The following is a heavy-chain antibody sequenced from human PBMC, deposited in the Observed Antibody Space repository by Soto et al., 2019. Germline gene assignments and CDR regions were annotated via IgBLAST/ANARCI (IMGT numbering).Heavy chain of an antibody. CDR2: SSPRGDTI. CDR3: AKGPHTNVGWPYYFES. J-gene: IGHJ4*02. D-gene: IGHD6-19*01. Sequence: SLRLSCVAPGFSLANYPMNWVRQTPGKGLEWISYSSPRGDTIYYADSVEGRFTISRDNARNSLSLHMSSLRDEDSALYYCAKGPHTNVGWPYYFESWGQGVPVTVSS. V-gene: IGHV3-48*02. CDR1: GFSLANYP.